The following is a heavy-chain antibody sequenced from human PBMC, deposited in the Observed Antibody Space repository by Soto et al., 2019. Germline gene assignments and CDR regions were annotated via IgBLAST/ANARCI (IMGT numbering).Heavy chain of an antibody. J-gene: IGHJ5*02. V-gene: IGHV4-30-2*01. CDR1: GGSISSGGYS. Sequence: TLSLTCAVSGGSISSGGYSWNWIRQPLGKGLEWIGYIYHSGSTYYNPSLKSRVTISVDKSKNQFSLKLTSVTAADTAVYYCARDQLEGNWFDPWGQGTLVTVSS. CDR2: IYHSGST. CDR3: ARDQLEGNWFDP. D-gene: IGHD1-1*01.